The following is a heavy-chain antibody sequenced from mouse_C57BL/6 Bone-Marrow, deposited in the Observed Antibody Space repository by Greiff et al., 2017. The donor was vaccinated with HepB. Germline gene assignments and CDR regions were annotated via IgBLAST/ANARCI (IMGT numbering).Heavy chain of an antibody. V-gene: IGHV14-4*01. D-gene: IGHD1-1*01. CDR1: GFNIKDDY. J-gene: IGHJ3*01. CDR2: IDPENGDT. Sequence: VQLQQSGAELVRPGASVKLSCTASGFNIKDDYMHWVKQRPEQGLEWIGWIDPENGDTEYASKFQGKATITADTSSNTAYLQLSSLTSEDTAVYYCTRDYGSSHGGFAYWGQGTLVTVSA. CDR3: TRDYGSSHGGFAY.